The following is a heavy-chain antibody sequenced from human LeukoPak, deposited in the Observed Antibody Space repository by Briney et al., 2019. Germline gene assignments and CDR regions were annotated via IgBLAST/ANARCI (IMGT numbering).Heavy chain of an antibody. J-gene: IGHJ6*02. CDR1: GGSISSYY. V-gene: IGHV4-59*01. CDR3: ARAGYDSSGYPYGMDV. Sequence: SETLSLTCTVSGGSISSYYWSWIRQPPGKGLEWIGYIYYSGSTNHNPSLKSRVTISVDTSKNQFSLKLSSVTAADTAVYYCARAGYDSSGYPYGMDVWGQGTTVTVSS. D-gene: IGHD3-22*01. CDR2: IYYSGST.